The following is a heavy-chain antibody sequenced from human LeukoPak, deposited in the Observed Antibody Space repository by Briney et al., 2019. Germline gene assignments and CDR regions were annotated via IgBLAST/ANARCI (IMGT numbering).Heavy chain of an antibody. J-gene: IGHJ5*02. Sequence: GGSLRLSCAASGFTFSHYYMTWVRQAPGKGLEWVSSISGSSGYIFYADSVKGRFTISRDNAKNSLYLQMNSLRAEDTAVYYCARDPRAAAGIGWFDPWGQGTLVTVSS. CDR3: ARDPRAAAGIGWFDP. D-gene: IGHD6-13*01. CDR2: ISGSSGYI. CDR1: GFTFSHYY. V-gene: IGHV3-21*01.